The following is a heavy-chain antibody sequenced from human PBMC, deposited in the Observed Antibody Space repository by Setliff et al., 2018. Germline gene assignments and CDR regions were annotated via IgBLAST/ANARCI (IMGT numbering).Heavy chain of an antibody. Sequence: GGSLRLSCAASGFTFSSDSVSWVRQAPGKGLEWVSSISSSSSYIFYADSVKGRFTISRDNAKNSLYLQMNSLRAEDTAVYYCARVTSSGWYYYYYMDVWGKGTTVTVSS. CDR2: ISSSSSYI. J-gene: IGHJ6*03. V-gene: IGHV3-21*01. D-gene: IGHD6-19*01. CDR3: ARVTSSGWYYYYYMDV. CDR1: GFTFSSDS.